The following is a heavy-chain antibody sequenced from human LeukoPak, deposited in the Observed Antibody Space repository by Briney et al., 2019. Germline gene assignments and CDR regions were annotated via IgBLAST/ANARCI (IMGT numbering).Heavy chain of an antibody. CDR1: GASISSSDSY. Sequence: SETLSLTCTVSGASISSSDSYWSWIRQPPGKWLEWIGSIYRRGSTSYNPSLKSRVTVSEDMSKNHFSLRLSSVTAADTAVYYCARHVQDLGIKVWGQGTTVTVSS. CDR3: ARHVQDLGIKV. J-gene: IGHJ6*02. V-gene: IGHV4-39*01. CDR2: IYRRGST.